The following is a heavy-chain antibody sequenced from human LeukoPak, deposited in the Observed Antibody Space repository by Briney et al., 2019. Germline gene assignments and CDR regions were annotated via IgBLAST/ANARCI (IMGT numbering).Heavy chain of an antibody. CDR3: XXXXXXXXXXTSEDYYYGMDV. V-gene: IGHV3-23*01. J-gene: IGHJ6*02. CDR2: ISGSGGST. CDR1: GFTFSSYA. Sequence: GGSLILSCAASGFTFSSYAMSWVRQAPGKGLEWVSAISGSGGSTYYADSVKGRFTISRDNSKNTLYLQMNSLRAEDTAVYYXXXXXXXXXXXTSEDYYYGMDVWGQGTTVTVSS.